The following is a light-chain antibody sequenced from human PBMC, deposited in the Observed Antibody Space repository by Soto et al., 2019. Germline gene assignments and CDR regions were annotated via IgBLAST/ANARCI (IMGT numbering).Light chain of an antibody. CDR1: QGISSA. CDR2: GAS. CDR3: QQYNNWPLT. J-gene: IGKJ4*01. V-gene: IGKV3-15*01. Sequence: EIVMTQSPATLSVSPGERATLSCRASQGISSALAWYQQKPGQAPRLLVYGASTRATGLPARFSGSVSGTEFTLTISSLQPEDFAVYYCQQYNNWPLTFGGGTKVDIK.